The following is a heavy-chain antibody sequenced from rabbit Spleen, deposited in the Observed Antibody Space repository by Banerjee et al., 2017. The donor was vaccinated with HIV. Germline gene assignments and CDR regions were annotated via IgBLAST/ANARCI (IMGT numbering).Heavy chain of an antibody. CDR2: ISSSGST. V-gene: IGHV1S69*01. D-gene: IGHD4-2*01. CDR3: ARGEVAAGI. J-gene: IGHJ3*01. Sequence: QSLEESGGRLVTPGTPLTLTCTASGFSLSNYYMSWVRQAPGEGLECIGTISSSGSTYYASWVNGRFTISRTSTTVDLKMTSLTTEDTATYFCARGEVAAGIWGQGTLVTVS. CDR1: GFSLSNYY.